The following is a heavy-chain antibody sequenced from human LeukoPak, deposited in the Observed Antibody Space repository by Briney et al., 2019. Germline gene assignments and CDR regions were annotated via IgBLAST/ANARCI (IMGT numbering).Heavy chain of an antibody. J-gene: IGHJ5*02. CDR3: ASSQTYGDYGPSTWFDP. V-gene: IGHV4-59*12. Sequence: SETLSLTCTVSGGSISSYYWSWIRQPPGKGLGWIGYIYYSGSTNYNPSLKSRVTISVDTSKNQFSLKLSSVTAADTAVYYCASSQTYGDYGPSTWFDPWGQGTLVTVSS. CDR2: IYYSGST. CDR1: GGSISSYY. D-gene: IGHD4-17*01.